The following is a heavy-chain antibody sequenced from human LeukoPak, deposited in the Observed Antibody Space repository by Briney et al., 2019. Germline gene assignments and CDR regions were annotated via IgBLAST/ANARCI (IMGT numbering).Heavy chain of an antibody. Sequence: SETLSLTCTVSSGSISTSNYYWGWIRQPPGKGLEWIGSIYYSGSTYYNPSLKSRVTISVDTSKNQFSLKLSSVTAADTAVYYCARQSGGSGSYQDYWGQGTLVTVSS. D-gene: IGHD3-10*01. CDR2: IYYSGST. CDR1: SGSISTSNYY. J-gene: IGHJ4*02. V-gene: IGHV4-39*01. CDR3: ARQSGGSGSYQDY.